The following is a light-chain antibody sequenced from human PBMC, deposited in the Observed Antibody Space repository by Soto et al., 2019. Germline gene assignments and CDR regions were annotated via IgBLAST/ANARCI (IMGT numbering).Light chain of an antibody. CDR1: QNVDNW. CDR3: QRYNSTSRT. Sequence: DIQMTQSPSTLSASVGDRVTITCRASQNVDNWVAWYQQKPGKAPKFLIYDASNLESGVPSRFSGRGSGTEFTLTIRSLQPDDFATYYCQRYNSTSRTFGQGTRV. V-gene: IGKV1-5*01. CDR2: DAS. J-gene: IGKJ1*01.